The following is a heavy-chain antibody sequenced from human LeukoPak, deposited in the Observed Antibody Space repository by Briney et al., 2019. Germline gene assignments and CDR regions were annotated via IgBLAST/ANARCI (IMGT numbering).Heavy chain of an antibody. Sequence: PGGSLRLSCAASGFTFSSYEMNWVRQAPGKGLEWVSYISSSGSTIYYADSVKGRFTISRDNAKNSLYLQMNSLRAEDTAVYYCARDDYYDSLSSWGQGTLVTVSS. CDR2: ISSSGSTI. D-gene: IGHD3-22*01. J-gene: IGHJ5*02. CDR3: ARDDYYDSLSS. V-gene: IGHV3-48*03. CDR1: GFTFSSYE.